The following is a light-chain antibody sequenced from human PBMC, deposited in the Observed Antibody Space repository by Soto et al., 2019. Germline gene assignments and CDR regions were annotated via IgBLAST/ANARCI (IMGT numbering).Light chain of an antibody. Sequence: DIQLTHSPSFLSASVCDIVTITCRASQGISTFLAWYQQHPGTAPKRLIYDASNLQSGVPSRFSGSGSGTEFTPTISSLQPEDFATYYCQQVNNYPLTFGGGTKVDIK. CDR3: QQVNNYPLT. V-gene: IGKV1-9*01. CDR2: DAS. J-gene: IGKJ4*01. CDR1: QGISTF.